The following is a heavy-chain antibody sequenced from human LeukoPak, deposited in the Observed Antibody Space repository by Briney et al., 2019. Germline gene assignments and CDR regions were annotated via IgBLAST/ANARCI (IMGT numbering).Heavy chain of an antibody. V-gene: IGHV4-61*01. Sequence: SQTLSLTCTVSGGSISSGSYYWSWIRQSPGKGLEWIGYIYYSGSTNYNPSLKSRVTISVDTSKNQFSLKLSSVTAADTAVYYCARDLGSVHPGYWGQGTLVTVSS. J-gene: IGHJ4*02. CDR3: ARDLGSVHPGY. CDR2: IYYSGST. D-gene: IGHD5/OR15-5a*01. CDR1: GGSISSGSYY.